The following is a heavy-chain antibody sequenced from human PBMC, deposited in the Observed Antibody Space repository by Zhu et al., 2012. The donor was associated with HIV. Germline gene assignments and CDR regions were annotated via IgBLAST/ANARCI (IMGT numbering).Heavy chain of an antibody. V-gene: IGHV3-23*01. J-gene: IGHJ3*02. CDR3: VKDRITISAFDN. Sequence: EVQLLESGGGLVQPGGSVRLSCAASGFTFTSYGMSWVRQAPGKGLEWVAGISESGSYAYHADSVKGRFTISRDKSKNTLYLQMSSLRAEDTAVYYCVKDRITISAFDNWGQGQWSPSLQ. CDR1: GFTFTSYG. D-gene: IGHD3-10*01. CDR2: ISESGSYA.